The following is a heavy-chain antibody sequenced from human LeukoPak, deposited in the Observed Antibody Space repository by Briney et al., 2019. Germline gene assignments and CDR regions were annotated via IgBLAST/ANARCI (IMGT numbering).Heavy chain of an antibody. Sequence: GASVKVSCKASGYTFTTYSMHWVRQAPGQRLEWMGWINVGNGNTKYSQKFQGRVTITRDTSASTAYMELSSLRSEDTAVYFCARPLSLYLYDGYYFGYWGQGTLVTVSS. CDR1: GYTFTTYS. V-gene: IGHV1-3*01. CDR3: ARPLSLYLYDGYYFGY. J-gene: IGHJ4*02. D-gene: IGHD2-8*01. CDR2: INVGNGNT.